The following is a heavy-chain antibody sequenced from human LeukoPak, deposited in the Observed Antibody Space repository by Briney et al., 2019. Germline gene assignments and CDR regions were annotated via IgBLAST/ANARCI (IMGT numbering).Heavy chain of an antibody. D-gene: IGHD6-13*01. CDR3: ASLRSRSSWTTFYFDY. CDR1: DGSISSSDNY. J-gene: IGHJ4*02. CDR2: IYYSGST. V-gene: IGHV4-39*02. Sequence: SETLSLTCTVSDGSISSSDNYWGWIRQPPGKGLEWIGTIYYSGSTYYNPSLKSRVTISVDTSKNHFSLRLSSVTAADTAVYYCASLRSRSSWTTFYFDYWGQGTLVTVSS.